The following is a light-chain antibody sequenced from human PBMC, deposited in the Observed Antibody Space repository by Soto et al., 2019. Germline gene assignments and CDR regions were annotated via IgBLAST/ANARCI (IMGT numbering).Light chain of an antibody. CDR1: QSVTSSY. CDR3: QQYNNRPLT. Sequence: EIVLTQSPGTLSLSPGERATLSCRASQSVTSSYLAWFQQKPGQAPRLLIYGASTRATGIPARFSGSGSGTEFTLTIDSLQSEDFAVYYCQQYNNRPLTFGGGTKVEIK. V-gene: IGKV3-15*01. CDR2: GAS. J-gene: IGKJ4*01.